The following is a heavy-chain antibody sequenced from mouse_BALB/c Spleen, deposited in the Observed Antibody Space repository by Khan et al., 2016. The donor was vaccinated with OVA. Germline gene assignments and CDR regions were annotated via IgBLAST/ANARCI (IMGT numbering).Heavy chain of an antibody. V-gene: IGHV1-4*01. CDR3: ARRTSLYTMDY. CDR1: GYTFTSYT. J-gene: IGHJ4*01. Sequence: QVQLQQPGTELARPGASVKMSCKASGYTFTSYTLHWVKQRPGQGLEWIGYITPSSNFTNYNQKFNGKATLTADKSSNTAYMQLSSLTSEDSAVYYCARRTSLYTMDYWGQGTSVTVSS. CDR2: ITPSSNFT.